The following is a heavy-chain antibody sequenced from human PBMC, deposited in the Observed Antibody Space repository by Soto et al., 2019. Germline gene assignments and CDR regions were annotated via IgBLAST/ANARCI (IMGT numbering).Heavy chain of an antibody. Sequence: GGSLRLSCAASGFTVGSNYMSWVRQAPGKGLEWVSVIYSEGTPYYADSVKGQFTISRENSNNTLYLHMNNLRAEDTAVYYCARSTYYDILAGSYYYYAMDVWGQGTTVTVSS. CDR1: GFTVGSNY. J-gene: IGHJ6*02. V-gene: IGHV3-53*01. CDR3: ARSTYYDILAGSYYYYAMDV. D-gene: IGHD3-9*01. CDR2: IYSEGTP.